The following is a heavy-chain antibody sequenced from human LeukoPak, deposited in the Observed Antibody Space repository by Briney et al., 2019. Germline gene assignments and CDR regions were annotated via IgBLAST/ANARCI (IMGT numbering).Heavy chain of an antibody. CDR2: ISAYNGNT. D-gene: IGHD3-22*01. CDR3: ASLTPNYYDSSGYDF. CDR1: GYTFTSYG. V-gene: IGHV1-18*01. Sequence: ASVTVSCKASGYTFTSYGISWVRQAPGQGLEWMGWISAYNGNTNYAQKLQGRVTMTTDTSTSTAYMELRSLRSDDTAVYYCASLTPNYYDSSGYDFWGQGTLVTVSS. J-gene: IGHJ4*02.